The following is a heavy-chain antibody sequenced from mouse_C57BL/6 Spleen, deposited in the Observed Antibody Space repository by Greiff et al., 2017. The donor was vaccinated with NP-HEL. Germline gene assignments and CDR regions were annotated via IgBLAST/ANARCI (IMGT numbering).Heavy chain of an antibody. Sequence: VQLQQSGPELVKPGASVKISCKASGYTFTDYYMNWVKQSHGKSLEWIGDINPNNGGTSYNQKFKGKATLTVDKSSSTAYMELRSLTSEDSAVYYCARYSNLYDFDYWGQGTTLTVSS. CDR3: ARYSNLYDFDY. J-gene: IGHJ2*01. CDR1: GYTFTDYY. D-gene: IGHD2-5*01. CDR2: INPNNGGT. V-gene: IGHV1-26*01.